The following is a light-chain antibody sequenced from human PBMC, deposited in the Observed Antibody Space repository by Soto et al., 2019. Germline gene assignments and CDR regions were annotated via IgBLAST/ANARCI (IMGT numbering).Light chain of an antibody. V-gene: IGKV3-11*01. CDR3: QQRHMWPIT. CDR2: DAS. CDR1: QSVSSY. Sequence: EIVLTQSPGTLSLSPWERATLSCRASQSVSSYLAWYQQKPGQAPRLLIYDASNRATGIPARFSGSGSGTDFTLTISSLEPEDSAVYYCQQRHMWPITFGQGTRLEIK. J-gene: IGKJ5*01.